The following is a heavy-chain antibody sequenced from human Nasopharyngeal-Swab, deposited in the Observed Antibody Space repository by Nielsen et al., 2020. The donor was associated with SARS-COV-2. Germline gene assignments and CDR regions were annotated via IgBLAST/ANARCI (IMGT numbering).Heavy chain of an antibody. V-gene: IGHV6-1*01. CDR3: ARGRDFSFDS. D-gene: IGHD3-3*01. CDR2: TLYRSKWYN. CDR1: GDSVSSHSAG. Sequence: SQTLSLTCAISGDSVSSHSAGWNWLRQSPPRGLEWLGRTLYRSKWYNDYAESVKSRIAVNPDTSKNQFSLQLNSVTPEDTAVYYCARGRDFSFDSWGQGTLVTASS. J-gene: IGHJ4*02.